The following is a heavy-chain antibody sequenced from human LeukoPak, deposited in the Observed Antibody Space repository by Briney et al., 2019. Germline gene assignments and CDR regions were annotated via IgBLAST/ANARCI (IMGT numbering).Heavy chain of an antibody. D-gene: IGHD4-17*01. Sequence: AEGKSLDFAVHGGSNNNKYWSWIRQPPGKGLEWIGEINHSGSSNYNPSLKSRVTISVDTSKNQFSLKLSSVTAADTAVYYCARGEDGDYYFQHWGQGTLVTVSS. CDR1: GGSNNNKY. CDR3: ARGEDGDYYFQH. V-gene: IGHV4-34*01. J-gene: IGHJ1*01. CDR2: INHSGSS.